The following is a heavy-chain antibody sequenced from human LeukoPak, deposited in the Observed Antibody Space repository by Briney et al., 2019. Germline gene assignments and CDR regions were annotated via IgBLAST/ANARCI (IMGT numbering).Heavy chain of an antibody. D-gene: IGHD6-19*01. J-gene: IGHJ4*02. Sequence: GGSLGLSCAASGFTFSSYGMHWVRQAPGKGLEWVAFIRYDGSNKYYADSVKGRFTISRDNSKNTLYLQMNSLRAEDTAVYYCAKEGLIAVAGPYYFDYWGQGTLVTVSS. V-gene: IGHV3-30*02. CDR3: AKEGLIAVAGPYYFDY. CDR2: IRYDGSNK. CDR1: GFTFSSYG.